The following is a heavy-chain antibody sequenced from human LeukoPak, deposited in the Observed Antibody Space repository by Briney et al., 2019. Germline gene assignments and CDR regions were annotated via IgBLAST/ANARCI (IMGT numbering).Heavy chain of an antibody. CDR3: AKAPLRCSSTSCYSEFQH. CDR2: ISDSGGST. J-gene: IGHJ1*01. CDR1: GFTFSSYA. D-gene: IGHD2-2*01. V-gene: IGHV3-23*01. Sequence: GGSLRLSCAASGFTFSSYAMSWVRQAPGKGLEWVSAISDSGGSTYYADSVKGRFTISRDNTKNTLYLQMNSLRAEDTAVYYCAKAPLRCSSTSCYSEFQHWGQGTLVTVSS.